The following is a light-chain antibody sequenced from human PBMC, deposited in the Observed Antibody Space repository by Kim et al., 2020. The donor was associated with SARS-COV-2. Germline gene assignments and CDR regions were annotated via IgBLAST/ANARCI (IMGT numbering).Light chain of an antibody. CDR3: FSASDNNLV. CDR2: RDT. Sequence: VSPGQTARITCSGDMLARKYARWFQQKAGQAPVMVIYRDTERPSGIPGRFSGSTSGTTVTLTISGAQVEDEADYYCFSASDNNLVFGGGTKLTVL. V-gene: IGLV3-27*01. CDR1: MLARKY. J-gene: IGLJ3*02.